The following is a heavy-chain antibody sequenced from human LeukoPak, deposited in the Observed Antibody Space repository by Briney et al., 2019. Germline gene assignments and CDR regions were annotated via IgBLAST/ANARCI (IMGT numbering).Heavy chain of an antibody. Sequence: SETLSLICTVSGGSISSYYWSWIRQPPGKGLEWIGHIYYSGSTNYNPSLKSRVTVSVDTSKNQFSLKLSSVTAADTAVYYCASGPSTDTGDYVPHYYYYNGMDVWGQGTTVTVSS. D-gene: IGHD4-17*01. J-gene: IGHJ6*02. CDR3: ASGPSTDTGDYVPHYYYYNGMDV. V-gene: IGHV4-59*08. CDR1: GGSISSYY. CDR2: IYYSGST.